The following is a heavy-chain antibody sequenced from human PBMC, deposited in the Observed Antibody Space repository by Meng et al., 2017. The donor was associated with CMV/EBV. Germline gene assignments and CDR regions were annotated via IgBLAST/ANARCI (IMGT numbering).Heavy chain of an antibody. V-gene: IGHV3-21*01. CDR2: ISSSSSYI. D-gene: IGHD2-2*01. CDR3: ARLYCSSTSCPGDY. CDR1: GFTFSSYS. Sequence: ASGFTFSSYSMNWVRQAPGKGLEWVSSISSSSSYIYYADSVKGRFTISRDNAKNSLYLQMNSLGAEDTAVYYCARLYCSSTSCPGDYWGQGTLVTVSS. J-gene: IGHJ4*02.